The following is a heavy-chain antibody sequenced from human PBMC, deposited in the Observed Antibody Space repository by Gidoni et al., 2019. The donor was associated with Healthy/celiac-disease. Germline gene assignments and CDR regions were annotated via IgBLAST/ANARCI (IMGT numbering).Heavy chain of an antibody. J-gene: IGHJ4*02. Sequence: QVQLVQSGAEVKKPGSSLKVSCRASGGTFSSYAISWVRQAPGQGLEWIGGIITIFGTANYAQKFQGRVTITEDESTSTVYMELSSLRSEDKAVYDCARDRSLVSGMGYFDYWGQGTLVTVSS. D-gene: IGHD3-16*01. CDR2: IITIFGTA. V-gene: IGHV1-69*01. CDR1: GGTFSSYA. CDR3: ARDRSLVSGMGYFDY.